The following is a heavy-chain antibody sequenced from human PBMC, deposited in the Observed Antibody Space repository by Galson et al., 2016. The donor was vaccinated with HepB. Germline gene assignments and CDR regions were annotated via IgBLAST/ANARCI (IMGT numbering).Heavy chain of an antibody. CDR2: ISGSGGST. J-gene: IGHJ4*02. V-gene: IGHV3-23*01. CDR3: AKDITVGYDFWSGYYR. CDR1: GFTFSNYA. D-gene: IGHD3-3*01. Sequence: SLRLSCAASGFTFSNYAITWVRQPPGKGLEWVSAISGSGGSTYYADSVKGRFTISRDNSRNTLYLQMNSLRAEDTAVYYCAKDITVGYDFWSGYYRWGQGTLVTVSS.